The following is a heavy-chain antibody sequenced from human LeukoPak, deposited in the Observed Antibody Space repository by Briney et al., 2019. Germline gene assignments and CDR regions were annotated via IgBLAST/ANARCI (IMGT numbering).Heavy chain of an antibody. D-gene: IGHD5-18*01. Sequence: ASVKVSCKASGGTFSSYAISWVRQAPGQGLEWMGRIIPILGIANYAQKFQGRVTITADKSTSTAYMELSSLRSEDTAVYYCAREGQYSYGYYWGQGTLVTVSS. CDR2: IIPILGIA. V-gene: IGHV1-69*04. J-gene: IGHJ4*02. CDR1: GGTFSSYA. CDR3: AREGQYSYGYY.